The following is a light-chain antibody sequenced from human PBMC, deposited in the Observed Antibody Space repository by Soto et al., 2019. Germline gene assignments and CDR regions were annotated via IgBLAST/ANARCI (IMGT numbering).Light chain of an antibody. CDR3: QQYGSSPWT. V-gene: IGKV3-20*01. CDR2: GAS. CDR1: QSVSSY. Sequence: EIVLTQSPATLSLYPGERATLSCRASQSVSSYLAWYQQKPGQAPRLLIYGASSRATGIPDRFSGSGSGTDFTLTISRLEPEDFAVYYCQQYGSSPWTFGQGTKVDNK. J-gene: IGKJ1*01.